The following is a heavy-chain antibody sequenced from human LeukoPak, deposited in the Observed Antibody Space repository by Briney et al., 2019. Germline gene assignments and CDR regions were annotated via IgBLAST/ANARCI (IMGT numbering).Heavy chain of an antibody. D-gene: IGHD3-22*01. CDR2: IYYSGST. Sequence: PSETLSLTCTVSGGSISSSSYYWGWIRQPPGKGLEWIGSIYYSGSTYYNPSLKSRVTISVDTSKNRFSLKLSSVTAADTAVYYCARLPRDYYDSSGYPYWGQGTLVTVSS. CDR3: ARLPRDYYDSSGYPY. J-gene: IGHJ4*02. V-gene: IGHV4-39*01. CDR1: GGSISSSSYY.